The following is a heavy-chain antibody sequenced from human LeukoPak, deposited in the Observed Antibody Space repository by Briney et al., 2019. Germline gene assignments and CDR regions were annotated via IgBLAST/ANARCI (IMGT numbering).Heavy chain of an antibody. CDR1: GGSFSSSSYY. Sequence: SETLSLTCTVSGGSFSSSSYYWGWIRQPPGKGLEWIGSIYYSGSTYYNPSLKSRVTISVDTSKNQFSLKLSSVTAADTAVYYCARSSGYSSSGGLNWFDTWGQGTLVTVSS. CDR2: IYYSGST. V-gene: IGHV4-39*01. CDR3: ARSSGYSSSGGLNWFDT. J-gene: IGHJ5*02. D-gene: IGHD6-13*01.